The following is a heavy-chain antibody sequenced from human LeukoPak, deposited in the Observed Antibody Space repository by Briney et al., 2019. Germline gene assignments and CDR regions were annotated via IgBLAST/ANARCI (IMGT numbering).Heavy chain of an antibody. CDR2: IYYSGST. Sequence: SETLSLTCTVSGGSISSYYWSWIRQPPGKGLEWIGYIYYSGSTNYNPSLKSRVTISVDTSKNQFSLKLSSVTAADTAVYYCARHGSGWYADFDYWGQGTLVTVSS. CDR3: ARHGSGWYADFDY. CDR1: GGSISSYY. D-gene: IGHD6-19*01. J-gene: IGHJ4*02. V-gene: IGHV4-59*08.